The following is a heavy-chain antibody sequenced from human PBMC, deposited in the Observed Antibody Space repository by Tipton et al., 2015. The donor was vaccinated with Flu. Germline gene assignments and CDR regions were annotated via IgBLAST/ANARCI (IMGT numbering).Heavy chain of an antibody. J-gene: IGHJ4*02. CDR1: GYTFTSYG. D-gene: IGHD2/OR15-2a*01. CDR3: ARDTPHYFQPPGFDY. V-gene: IGHV1-18*04. Sequence: QVQLVQSGAEVKKPGASVKVSCKASGYTFTSYGISWVRQAPGQGLEWMGWISAYNGNTNYTQKLQGRVTMTTDTSTSTAYMELRSLRSDDTAVYYCARDTPHYFQPPGFDYWGQGTLVTVSS. CDR2: ISAYNGNT.